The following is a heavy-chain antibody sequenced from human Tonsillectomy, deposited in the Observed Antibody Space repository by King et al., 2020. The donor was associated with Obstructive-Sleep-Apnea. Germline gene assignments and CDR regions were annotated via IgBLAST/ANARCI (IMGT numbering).Heavy chain of an antibody. D-gene: IGHD5-18*01. CDR3: ARGGYSYGRYFDY. CDR2: IYYSGST. J-gene: IGHJ4*02. Sequence: LQLQESGPGLVKPSETLSLTCTVSGGSISSSSYYWGGIRQPPGKELEWIGSIYYSGSTYYNPSLTSRVTISIDTSKNHFSLQLTSVTAAATAVYYCARGGYSYGRYFDYWGQGTLAIVSS. CDR1: GGSISSSSYY. V-gene: IGHV4-39*07.